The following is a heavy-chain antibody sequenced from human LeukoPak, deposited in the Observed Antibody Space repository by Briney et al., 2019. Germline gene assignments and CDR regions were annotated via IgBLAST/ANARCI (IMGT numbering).Heavy chain of an antibody. V-gene: IGHV3-64D*09. CDR2: IGSHGGST. D-gene: IGHD6-13*01. J-gene: IGHJ4*02. Sequence: GSLRLSCAASGFSFSSYTMNWVRQAPGKGLEYVSAIGSHGGSTHYADSVKGRFIISRDNSKNTLYLQMSSLRAEDTAVYYCAIAASGTLADYWGQGTLVTVSS. CDR1: GFSFSSYT. CDR3: AIAASGTLADY.